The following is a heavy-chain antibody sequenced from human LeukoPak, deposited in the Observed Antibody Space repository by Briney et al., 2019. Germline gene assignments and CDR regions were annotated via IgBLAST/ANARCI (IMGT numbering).Heavy chain of an antibody. J-gene: IGHJ4*02. CDR1: GGSISSGGYS. CDR2: IYYSGST. D-gene: IGHD6-19*01. Sequence: PSETLSLTCAVSGGSISSGGYSWSWIRQPPGKGLEWIGYIYYSGSTYYNPSLKSRVTISVDTSKNQFSLKLSSVTAADTAVYYCARAGSSGWYFIPYYFDYWGQGTLVTVSS. CDR3: ARAGSSGWYFIPYYFDY. V-gene: IGHV4-30-4*07.